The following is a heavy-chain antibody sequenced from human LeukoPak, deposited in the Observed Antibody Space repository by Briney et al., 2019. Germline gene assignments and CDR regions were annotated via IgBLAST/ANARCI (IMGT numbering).Heavy chain of an antibody. V-gene: IGHV4-39*01. Sequence: SETLSLTCTVSGGSISSSSYYWGWIRQPPGKGLERIGSIYYSGSTYYNPSLKSRVTISVDTSKNQFSLKLSSVTAADTAVYYCARQTYYYGSGSHPWGQGTLVTVSS. J-gene: IGHJ4*02. CDR3: ARQTYYYGSGSHP. CDR1: GGSISSSSYY. D-gene: IGHD3-10*01. CDR2: IYYSGST.